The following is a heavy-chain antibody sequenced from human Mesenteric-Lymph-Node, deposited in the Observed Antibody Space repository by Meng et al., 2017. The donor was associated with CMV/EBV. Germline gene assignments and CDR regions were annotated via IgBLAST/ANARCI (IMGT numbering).Heavy chain of an antibody. D-gene: IGHD6-25*01. Sequence: GGSLRLSCAASGFTFSSYEMNWVRQAPGKGLEWVSYISSSGSTIYYADSVKGRFTISRDNAKNSLFLQMNSLSDEDTAEYYCARDSSADYNYFYGMDVWGQGTTVTVSS. CDR1: GFTFSSYE. V-gene: IGHV3-48*03. CDR2: ISSSGSTI. CDR3: ARDSSADYNYFYGMDV. J-gene: IGHJ6*02.